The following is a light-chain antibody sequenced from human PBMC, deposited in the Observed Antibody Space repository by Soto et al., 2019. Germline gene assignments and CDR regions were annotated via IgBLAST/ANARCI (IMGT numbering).Light chain of an antibody. V-gene: IGKV3-20*01. CDR1: RSISSSN. J-gene: IGKJ2*01. CDR2: GAS. CDR3: QEYGSSPYT. Sequence: EIVLTQSPGTLSLSPGETATLSCRASRSISSSNFAWLQQRPGQAPRLLIHGASSRATGIPDRFSGSVSGTDFTLTISGLEPEDFAVYYCQEYGSSPYTFGQETKVEIE.